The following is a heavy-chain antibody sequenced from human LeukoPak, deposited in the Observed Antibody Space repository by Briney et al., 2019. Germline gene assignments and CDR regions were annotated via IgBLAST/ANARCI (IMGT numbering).Heavy chain of an antibody. CDR3: ARARTMTNWFDP. CDR1: GGSLSGYY. Sequence: SETLSLTCAVYGGSLSGYYWSWIRQPPGKGLEWIGEINHSGSTNYNPSLKSRVTISVDTSKNQFSLKLSSVTAADTAVYYCARARTMTNWFDPWGQGTLVTVSS. J-gene: IGHJ5*02. CDR2: INHSGST. D-gene: IGHD3-22*01. V-gene: IGHV4-34*01.